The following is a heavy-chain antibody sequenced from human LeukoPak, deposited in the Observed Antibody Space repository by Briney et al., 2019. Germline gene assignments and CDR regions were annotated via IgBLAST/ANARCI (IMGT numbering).Heavy chain of an antibody. CDR1: GFTFSSYG. J-gene: IGHJ4*02. V-gene: IGHV3-33*01. CDR3: ARDGHAVDTAMVIDY. D-gene: IGHD5-18*01. CDR2: IWYDGSNK. Sequence: GGSLRLSCAASGFTFSSYGMHWVRQAPGKGLEWVAVIWYDGSNKYYADSVKGRFTISRDNSKNTLYLQMNSLRAEDTAEYYCARDGHAVDTAMVIDYWGQGTLVTVSS.